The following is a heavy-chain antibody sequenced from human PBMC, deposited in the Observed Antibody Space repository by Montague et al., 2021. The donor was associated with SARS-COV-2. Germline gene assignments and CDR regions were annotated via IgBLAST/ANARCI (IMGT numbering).Heavy chain of an antibody. Sequence: SETLSLTCTVSGDSVSSGRYFWTWVRQAPGKGLEWIGYIFYFGDVSYNPSLRSRVTISVDTPNSQFPLRLSSVTAADTAKYYCARVGNYLGFYWSQGTLVTVSS. D-gene: IGHD3-10*01. CDR3: ARVGNYLGFY. CDR2: IFYFGDV. V-gene: IGHV4-61*01. CDR1: GDSVSSGRYF. J-gene: IGHJ4*02.